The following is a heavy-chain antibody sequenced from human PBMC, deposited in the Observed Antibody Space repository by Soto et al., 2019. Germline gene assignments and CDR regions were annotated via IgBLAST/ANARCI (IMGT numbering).Heavy chain of an antibody. CDR2: IYHSGST. Sequence: TLSLTCAVSGGSISSGGYSWSWLRQPPGRGLEWIGYIYHSGSTYYNPSLKSRVTISVDRSNNQFSLKLSSVTAADTAVYYCARLDCGGNCYGNLFDYWGQGTLVTVSS. V-gene: IGHV4-30-2*01. D-gene: IGHD2-21*02. CDR3: ARLDCGGNCYGNLFDY. CDR1: GGSISSGGYS. J-gene: IGHJ4*02.